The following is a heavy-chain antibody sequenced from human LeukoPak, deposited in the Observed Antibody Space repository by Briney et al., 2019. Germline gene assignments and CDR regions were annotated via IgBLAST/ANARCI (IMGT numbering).Heavy chain of an antibody. J-gene: IGHJ4*02. Sequence: GGSLRLSCAASGFTFDDYTMHWVRQAPGKGLEWVSLISWDGGSTYYADSVKGRFTISRDNSKNSLYLQMNSLRTEDTALYYCAKEGSGSRYLNYFDYWGQGTLVTVSS. V-gene: IGHV3-43*01. CDR2: ISWDGGST. CDR3: AKEGSGSRYLNYFDY. D-gene: IGHD6-13*01. CDR1: GFTFDDYT.